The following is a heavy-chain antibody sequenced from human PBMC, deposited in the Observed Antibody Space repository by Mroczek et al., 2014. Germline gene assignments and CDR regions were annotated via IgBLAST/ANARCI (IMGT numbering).Heavy chain of an antibody. CDR1: GGSISSGSYY. CDR2: IYTSGST. Sequence: QVQLVESGPGLVKPSQTLSLTCTVSGGSISSGSYYWSWIRQPAGKGLEWIGRIYTSGSTNYNPSLKSRVTMSVDTSKNQFSLKLSSVTAADTAVYYCARDGIEYSSSREHMDVWGKGTTVTVSS. CDR3: ARDGIEYSSSREHMDV. D-gene: IGHD6-6*01. J-gene: IGHJ6*04. V-gene: IGHV4-61*02.